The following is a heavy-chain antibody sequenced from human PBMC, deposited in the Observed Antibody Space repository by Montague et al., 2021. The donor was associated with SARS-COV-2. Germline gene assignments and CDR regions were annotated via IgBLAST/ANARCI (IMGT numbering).Heavy chain of an antibody. CDR2: IWYDGSNQ. Sequence: SLRLSCAASGFTFSSYDMHWVRQAPGKGLEWVAAIWYDGSNQYYGDSVKGRFTISRDNSKNTLYLQMNSLRAEDTAVCYCAREYSAPRWFGEYNRYGMDVWGQGTTVTVSS. J-gene: IGHJ6*02. CDR3: AREYSAPRWFGEYNRYGMDV. D-gene: IGHD3-10*01. CDR1: GFTFSSYD. V-gene: IGHV3-33*08.